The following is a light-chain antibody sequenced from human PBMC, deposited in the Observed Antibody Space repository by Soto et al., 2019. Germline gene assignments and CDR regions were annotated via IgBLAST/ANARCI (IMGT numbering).Light chain of an antibody. Sequence: EIVLTQSPGTLSLSPGERATLSCRASQSVSSSYLAWFQQKPGQAPRLLIYGASSRATGIPDRFSGRGSGTDFTLTISRLEPEYVAVDYCQQYGSSPLFTFGRGTKVDIK. CDR2: GAS. V-gene: IGKV3-20*01. J-gene: IGKJ3*01. CDR1: QSVSSSY. CDR3: QQYGSSPLFT.